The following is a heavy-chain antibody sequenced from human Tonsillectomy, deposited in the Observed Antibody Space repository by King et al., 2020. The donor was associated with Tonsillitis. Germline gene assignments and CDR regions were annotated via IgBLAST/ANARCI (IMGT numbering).Heavy chain of an antibody. CDR3: ARRRSTNWWECAFAS. CDR2: ISPADSDT. V-gene: IGHV5-51*01. D-gene: IGHD2-8*02. Sequence: VQLVQSGAEVKTPGGSLKISCKTSGYIFTSYWIGWVRQMPGKGLEWMALISPADSDTRYSPSFQGQVTISADKSISTAYLDGSSLKDTDTAMYYCARRRSTNWWECAFASWGQGTMVTVSS. CDR1: GYIFTSYW. J-gene: IGHJ3*02.